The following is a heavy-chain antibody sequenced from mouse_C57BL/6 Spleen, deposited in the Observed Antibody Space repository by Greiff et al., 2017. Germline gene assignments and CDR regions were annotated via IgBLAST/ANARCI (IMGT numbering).Heavy chain of an antibody. D-gene: IGHD2-3*01. Sequence: QVQLQQSGAELARPGASVKLSCKASGYTFTSYGISWVKQRTGQGLEWIGEIYPRSGNTYYNEKFKGKATLTADKSSSTAYMELRSLTSEDSAVYFCARHYDEPAWFAYWGQGTLVTVSA. CDR2: IYPRSGNT. CDR1: GYTFTSYG. J-gene: IGHJ3*01. CDR3: ARHYDEPAWFAY. V-gene: IGHV1-81*01.